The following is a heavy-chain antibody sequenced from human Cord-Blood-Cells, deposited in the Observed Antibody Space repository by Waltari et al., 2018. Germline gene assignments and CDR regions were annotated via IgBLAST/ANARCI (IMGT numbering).Heavy chain of an antibody. CDR1: GGSISSGGYY. CDR3: ARFAAARFFAFDI. J-gene: IGHJ3*02. V-gene: IGHV4-31*03. Sequence: QVQLQESGPGLVKPSQTLYLTRTVSGGSISSGGYYWSWIRQHPGKGLEWIGYIYYMGRTYYNPSLKSRVTISVDTSKNQFSLKLSSVTAADTAVYYCARFAAARFFAFDIWGQGTMVTVSS. CDR2: IYYMGRT. D-gene: IGHD6-6*01.